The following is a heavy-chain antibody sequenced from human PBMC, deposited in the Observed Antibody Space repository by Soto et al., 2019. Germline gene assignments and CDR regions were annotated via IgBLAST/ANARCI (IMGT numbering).Heavy chain of an antibody. V-gene: IGHV1-46*01. CDR2: INPSGGST. Sequence: ASVKVSCTASGYTFTSYYMHWVRHAPGQGLEWMGIINPSGGSTSYAQKFQGRVTMTRDTSTSTVYMELSSLRSEDTAVYDCARAGAAAGTETSYYYYYGMDVWGQGTTVTVSS. J-gene: IGHJ6*02. CDR3: ARAGAAAGTETSYYYYYGMDV. CDR1: GYTFTSYY. D-gene: IGHD6-13*01.